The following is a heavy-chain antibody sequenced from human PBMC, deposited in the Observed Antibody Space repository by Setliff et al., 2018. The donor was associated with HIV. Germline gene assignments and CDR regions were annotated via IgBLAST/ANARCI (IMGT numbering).Heavy chain of an antibody. V-gene: IGHV4-39*07. J-gene: IGHJ4*02. CDR3: ARITRYYDSSGYAFDY. Sequence: SETLSLTCTVSGASISSTSYYWGWIRQPPGKGLEWIGSIYYSGSTYYNPSLKSRVTKSVDTSKNQFSLRLSSVTAADTAMYYCARITRYYDSSGYAFDYWGQGTLVTVSS. D-gene: IGHD3-22*01. CDR2: IYYSGST. CDR1: GASISSTSYY.